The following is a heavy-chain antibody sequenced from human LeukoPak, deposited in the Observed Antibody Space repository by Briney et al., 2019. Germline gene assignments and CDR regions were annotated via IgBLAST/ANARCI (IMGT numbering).Heavy chain of an antibody. D-gene: IGHD3-3*01. CDR1: GFTFSDYY. CDR3: ARRHYYDFWSGRENSFDY. V-gene: IGHV3-11*01. CDR2: ISSSGSTM. Sequence: GGSLRLSCAASGFTFSDYYMSWIRQAPGKGLEWVSYISSSGSTMSYADSVKGRFTISRDNAKNSLSLQMNSLRAEDTAVYYCARRHYYDFWSGRENSFDYWGQGTLVTVSS. J-gene: IGHJ4*02.